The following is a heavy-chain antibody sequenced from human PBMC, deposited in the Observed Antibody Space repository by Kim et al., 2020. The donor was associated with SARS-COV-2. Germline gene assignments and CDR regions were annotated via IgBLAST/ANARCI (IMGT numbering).Heavy chain of an antibody. Sequence: GGSLRLSCAASGFTFSSYEMNWVRQAPGKGLEWVSYISSSGSTIYYADSVKGRFTISRDNAKNSLYLQMNRLRAEDTAVYYCASPQGYYYHSSGYYGDYWGHGTLFTVSS. CDR3: ASPQGYYYHSSGYYGDY. CDR1: GFTFSSYE. V-gene: IGHV3-48*03. D-gene: IGHD3-22*01. J-gene: IGHJ4*01. CDR2: ISSSGSTI.